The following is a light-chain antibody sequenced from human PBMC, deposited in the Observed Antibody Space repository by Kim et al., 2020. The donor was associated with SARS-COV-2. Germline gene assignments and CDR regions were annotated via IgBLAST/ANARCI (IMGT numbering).Light chain of an antibody. CDR2: AAS. Sequence: IQLTQSPSSLSASVGDRVTITCRASHDISSYLAWYQQKPGKAPHLLISAASTLHSGVPSRFSGSGSGTDFTLTITGLQPEDFATYYCQELNSFPPFGQGTRLEIK. CDR3: QELNSFPP. J-gene: IGKJ5*01. V-gene: IGKV1-9*01. CDR1: HDISSY.